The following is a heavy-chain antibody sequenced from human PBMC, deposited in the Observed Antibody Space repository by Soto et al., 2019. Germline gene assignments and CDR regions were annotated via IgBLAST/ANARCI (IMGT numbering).Heavy chain of an antibody. CDR1: GGTFGNYA. CDR3: ARGVHYDSSGYYYFY. V-gene: IGHV1-69*01. Sequence: QVQLVQSGAEVKKPGSSVKVSCKASGGTFGNYAIDWVRQAPGQGLEWMGGITPVFGTANYAQKFQGRITVTADESTSTAYMELRSLRSEDTAVYYCARGVHYDSSGYYYFYWGQGTLVTVSS. D-gene: IGHD3-22*01. J-gene: IGHJ4*02. CDR2: ITPVFGTA.